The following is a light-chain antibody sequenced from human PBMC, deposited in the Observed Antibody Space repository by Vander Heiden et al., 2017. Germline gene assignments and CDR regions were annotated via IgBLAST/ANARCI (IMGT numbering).Light chain of an antibody. CDR2: WAS. Sequence: TVMTQSPVYLAVSLGERATINCRSSQSVLSSFNNRNFLAWFQQKPGQPPRLLIYWASTRGPGVPDRFSGSGSGTDFTLTISSLQAEDVADYYCQQYYSPPFTFGPGTRLDLK. CDR3: QQYYSPPFT. CDR1: QSVLSSFNNRNF. J-gene: IGKJ3*01. V-gene: IGKV4-1*01.